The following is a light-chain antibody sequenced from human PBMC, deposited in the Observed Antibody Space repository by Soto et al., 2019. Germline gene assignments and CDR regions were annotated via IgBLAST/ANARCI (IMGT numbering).Light chain of an antibody. CDR1: SSDVGNYTS. CDR2: DVN. Sequence: QSVLTQPASVSGFPGQSITISCTGTSSDVGNYTSVSWYQQRPGKAPKFMISDVNDRPAGVSNRFSGSKSGSTATLTISSLQAEDEADYYCGSYTSSRTYVFGTGTKVTVL. V-gene: IGLV2-14*01. CDR3: GSYTSSRTYV. J-gene: IGLJ1*01.